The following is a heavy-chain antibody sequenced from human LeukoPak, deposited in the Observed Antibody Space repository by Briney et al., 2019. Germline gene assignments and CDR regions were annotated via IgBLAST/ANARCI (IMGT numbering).Heavy chain of an antibody. CDR2: MSGSGGSA. D-gene: IGHD3-10*01. Sequence: AGGSLRLSCVASGFTFSSYAMSWVRQAPGKGLEWVSTMSGSGGSAYYADSVKGRFTISRDNAKNSLYLQMNSLRAEDTAVYYCARGGSGSYYTYWGQGTLVTVSS. CDR1: GFTFSSYA. V-gene: IGHV3-23*01. CDR3: ARGGSGSYYTY. J-gene: IGHJ4*02.